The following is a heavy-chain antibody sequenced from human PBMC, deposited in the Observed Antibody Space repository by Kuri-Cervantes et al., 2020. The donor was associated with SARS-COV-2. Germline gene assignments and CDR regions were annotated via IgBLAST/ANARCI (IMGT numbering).Heavy chain of an antibody. D-gene: IGHD1-26*01. V-gene: IGHV3-23*01. CDR2: ISGSGGST. CDR1: GFTFSSYA. J-gene: IGHJ1*01. CDR3: AKSSSGSYVHFQH. Sequence: GGSLRLSCAASGFTFSSYAMSWVRQAPGKGLEWVSAISGSGGSTYYADSVKGRFTISRDNSKNTLYLQMNGLRAEDTAVYYCAKSSSGSYVHFQHWGQGTLVTVSS.